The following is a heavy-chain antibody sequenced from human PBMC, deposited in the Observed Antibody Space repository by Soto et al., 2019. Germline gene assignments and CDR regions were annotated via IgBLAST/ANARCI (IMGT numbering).Heavy chain of an antibody. CDR2: MNPNSGNT. D-gene: IGHD1-26*01. CDR3: AGDVGYYYSGMDV. Sequence: GASVKVSCKASGYTFTSYDIHWVRQATGQGLEWMGWMNPNSGNTGYAHKFQGRVTMNRNTPISTAYIELSSLRSEDTAVYFCAGDVGYYYSGMDVWGQGTAVTVSS. V-gene: IGHV1-8*01. CDR1: GYTFTSYD. J-gene: IGHJ6*02.